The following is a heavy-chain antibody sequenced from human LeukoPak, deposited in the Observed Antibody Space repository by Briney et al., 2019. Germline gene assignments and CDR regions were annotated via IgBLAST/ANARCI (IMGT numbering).Heavy chain of an antibody. Sequence: GGSLRLSCAASGFTFSTYAMHWVRQAPGKGLEYVSAITTNGGSTYYANSVKGRFTISRDNSKNTLYLQMGSLRAKDMAVYYCARGYVLLDYWGQGTLVTVSS. CDR2: ITTNGGST. D-gene: IGHD2/OR15-2a*01. J-gene: IGHJ4*02. V-gene: IGHV3-64*01. CDR3: ARGYVLLDY. CDR1: GFTFSTYA.